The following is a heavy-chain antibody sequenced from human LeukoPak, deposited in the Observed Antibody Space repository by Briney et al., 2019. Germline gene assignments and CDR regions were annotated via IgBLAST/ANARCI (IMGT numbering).Heavy chain of an antibody. V-gene: IGHV4-59*01. CDR2: IYYSGST. CDR1: GGSISSYY. Sequence: SETLSLTCTVSGGSISSYYWSWIRQPPGKGLEWIGYIYYSGSTNYNPSLKSRVTISVDTSKNQFSLKLSSVTAADTAVYYCARDLYVWGRKTDYYYYGMDVWGQGTTVTVSS. D-gene: IGHD3-16*01. CDR3: ARDLYVWGRKTDYYYYGMDV. J-gene: IGHJ6*02.